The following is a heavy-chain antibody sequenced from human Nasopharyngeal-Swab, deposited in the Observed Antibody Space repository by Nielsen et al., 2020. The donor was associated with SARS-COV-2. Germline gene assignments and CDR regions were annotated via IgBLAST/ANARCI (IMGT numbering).Heavy chain of an antibody. CDR2: ISSYNGNT. Sequence: ASVKVSCKASGYTFTSSGISWVRQAPAQGLEWMGWISSYNGNTNYAQKLQGRVTMTTDTSTSTAYMELRSLRSDDTAVYYCARYLLGYSSGWYYFDYWGQGTLVTVSS. V-gene: IGHV1-18*01. CDR3: ARYLLGYSSGWYYFDY. CDR1: GYTFTSSG. J-gene: IGHJ4*02. D-gene: IGHD6-19*01.